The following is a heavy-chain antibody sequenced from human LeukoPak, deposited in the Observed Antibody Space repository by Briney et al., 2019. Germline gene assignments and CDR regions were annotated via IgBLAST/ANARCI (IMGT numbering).Heavy chain of an antibody. Sequence: SETLSLTCTVTGGSITNFYGGWIRQSPGKGLELIGYIYYSGTTNYSPSLKSRVSISVDTSKKQFSLKLSSVTAADTTVYYCARSPGGGFDIWGQGTMVTVSS. CDR3: ARSPGGGFDI. V-gene: IGHV4-59*01. D-gene: IGHD2-15*01. CDR1: GGSITNFY. J-gene: IGHJ3*02. CDR2: IYYSGTT.